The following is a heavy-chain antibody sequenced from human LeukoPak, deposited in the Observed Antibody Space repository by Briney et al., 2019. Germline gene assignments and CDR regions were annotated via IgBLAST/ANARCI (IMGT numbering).Heavy chain of an antibody. J-gene: IGHJ3*02. Sequence: GSLRLSCAASGFTFSSYAMHWVRQAPGKGLEWVAVISYDGSNKYYADSVKGRFTISRDNSKNTLYLQMNSLRAEDTAVYYCAREWIDVGAAFDIWGQGTMVTVSS. V-gene: IGHV3-30-3*01. D-gene: IGHD2-2*03. CDR2: ISYDGSNK. CDR1: GFTFSSYA. CDR3: AREWIDVGAAFDI.